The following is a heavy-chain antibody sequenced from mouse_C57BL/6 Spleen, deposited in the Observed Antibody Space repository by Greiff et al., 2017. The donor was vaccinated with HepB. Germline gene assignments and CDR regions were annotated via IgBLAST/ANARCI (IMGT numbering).Heavy chain of an antibody. D-gene: IGHD1-1*01. J-gene: IGHJ1*03. Sequence: EVQGVESGGGLVQPGGSMKLSCAASGFTFSDAWMDWVRQSPEKGLEWVAEIRNKANNHATYYAESVKGRFTISRDDSKSSVYLQMNSLRAEDTGIYYCTRPPYYDGSSRWYFDVWGTGTTVTVSS. V-gene: IGHV6-6*01. CDR2: IRNKANNHAT. CDR1: GFTFSDAW. CDR3: TRPPYYDGSSRWYFDV.